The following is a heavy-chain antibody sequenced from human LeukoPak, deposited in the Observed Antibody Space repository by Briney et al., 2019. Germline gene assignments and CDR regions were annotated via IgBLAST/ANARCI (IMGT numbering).Heavy chain of an antibody. CDR1: GGSISSYY. Sequence: PSETLSLTCTVSGGSISSYYWSWIRQPPGKGLEWIGYIYYSGSTNYNPSLKSRVTISVDTSKNQFSLKLSSVTAADTAVYYCARGSRSSDYWGRGTLVTLSS. V-gene: IGHV4-59*01. J-gene: IGHJ4*02. CDR2: IYYSGST. CDR3: ARGSRSSDY.